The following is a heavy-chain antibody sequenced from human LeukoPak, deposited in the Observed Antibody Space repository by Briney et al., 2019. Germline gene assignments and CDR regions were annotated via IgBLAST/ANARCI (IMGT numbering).Heavy chain of an antibody. CDR1: GFTFSSYW. V-gene: IGHV3-7*01. J-gene: IGHJ3*02. CDR2: IKQVGSEK. D-gene: IGHD2-15*01. Sequence: GGSLRLSCAASGFTFSSYWMSWVRQAPGKGLEWVANIKQVGSEKYYVDSVKGRFTISRDNAKNSLYLQMNSLRAEDTAVYYCARVGCSGGSCYVGPDAFDIWGQGTMVTVSS. CDR3: ARVGCSGGSCYVGPDAFDI.